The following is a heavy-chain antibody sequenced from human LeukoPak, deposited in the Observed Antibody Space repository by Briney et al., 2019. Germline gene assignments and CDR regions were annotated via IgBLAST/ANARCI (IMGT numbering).Heavy chain of an antibody. Sequence: KPSETLSLTCTVSDGSISSSNYYWGWIGQPPGKGLQWIGNIYYSGSTYYNPSLKSRVTISVDTSKSQFSLYMDSVTSADTAVYYCARDWNRYAYWGQGTLVTVSS. CDR2: IYYSGST. CDR1: DGSISSSNYY. V-gene: IGHV4-39*07. CDR3: ARDWNRYAY. J-gene: IGHJ4*02. D-gene: IGHD1-1*01.